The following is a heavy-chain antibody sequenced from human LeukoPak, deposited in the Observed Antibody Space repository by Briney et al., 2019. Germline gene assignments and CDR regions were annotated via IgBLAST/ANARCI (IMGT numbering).Heavy chain of an antibody. J-gene: IGHJ1*01. CDR2: IYYSGST. D-gene: IGHD6-19*01. V-gene: IGHV4-39*01. CDR1: GGSISSSSYY. CDR3: ARQGSSGLYWSFQH. Sequence: SETLSLTCTVTGGSISSSSYYWGWIRQPPGKGLEWIGSIYYSGSTYYNPSLKSRVTISVDTSKNQFSLKLSSVTAADTVVYYCARQGSSGLYWSFQHWGQGTLVTVSS.